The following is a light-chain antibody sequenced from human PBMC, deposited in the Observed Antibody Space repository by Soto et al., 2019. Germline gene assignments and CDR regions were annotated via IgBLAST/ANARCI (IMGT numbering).Light chain of an antibody. CDR2: DDS. CDR1: QSLNTR. V-gene: IGKV1-5*01. Sequence: DIQLTQSPSTLSACVGDRGTLTCRASQSLNTRLAWYQQRPGKAPKLLIYDDSTLESGVQSRFRGGGSGTEFTLTINNLQPDDLATYICQQYKSYSTLGRGKQVDLK. CDR3: QQYKSYST. J-gene: IGKJ4*02.